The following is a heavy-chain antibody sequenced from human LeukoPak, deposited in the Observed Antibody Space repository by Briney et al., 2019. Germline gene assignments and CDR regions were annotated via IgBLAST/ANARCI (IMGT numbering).Heavy chain of an antibody. CDR1: GFTFSSYA. J-gene: IGHJ4*02. CDR2: VSYDGSIK. V-gene: IGHV3-30*04. D-gene: IGHD1-26*01. CDR3: AKEYTGTFSPFPSYFDN. Sequence: PGRSLRLSCAASGFTFSSYAMHWVRQAPGKGLEWVAVVSYDGSIKYYADSVKGRFTISRDNSKNTLYLQMNSLRAEDTAIYYCAKEYTGTFSPFPSYFDNWGQGTLVTVSS.